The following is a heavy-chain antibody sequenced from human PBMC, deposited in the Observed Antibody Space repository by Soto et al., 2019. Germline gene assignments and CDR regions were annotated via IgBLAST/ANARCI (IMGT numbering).Heavy chain of an antibody. Sequence: GGSLRLSCAASGFSFRIYAMNWVRQAPGGGLEWVSVITGDERMTDYADSVKGRFTISRDNSMNMLYLQMSSLRAEDTAIYYCTKDRAPDGLYPXDFWGQGTLVTVSS. CDR1: GFSFRIYA. CDR2: ITGDERMT. J-gene: IGHJ4*02. D-gene: IGHD2-8*01. V-gene: IGHV3-23*01. CDR3: TKDRAPDGLYPXDF.